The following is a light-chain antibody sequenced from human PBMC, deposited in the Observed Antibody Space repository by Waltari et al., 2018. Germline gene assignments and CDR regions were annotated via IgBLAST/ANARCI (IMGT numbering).Light chain of an antibody. Sequence: QAVVTQEPSLPVSPGGTVTLTCASNMGPVSSDHYPDWFHQNPGQAPRTLIYDTINKDSWTPARFSGSLLGGKAALTLSGAQPEDEAVYYCLLYYSGPGVFGGGTKLTVL. CDR3: LLYYSGPGV. CDR2: DTI. CDR1: MGPVSSDHY. V-gene: IGLV7-46*01. J-gene: IGLJ3*02.